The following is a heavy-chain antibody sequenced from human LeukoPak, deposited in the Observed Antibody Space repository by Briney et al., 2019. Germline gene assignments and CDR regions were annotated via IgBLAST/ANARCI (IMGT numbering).Heavy chain of an antibody. D-gene: IGHD6-13*01. CDR3: ARDRPILYSSSWDHPYNWFDP. CDR2: IYYSGST. Sequence: SETLSLTCTVSGGSISSYYWSWIRQPPGKGLEWIGYIYYSGSTSYNPSLKSRVTISVDTSKNQFSLKLSSVTAADTAVYYCARDRPILYSSSWDHPYNWFDPWGQGTLVTVSS. V-gene: IGHV4-59*12. CDR1: GGSISSYY. J-gene: IGHJ5*02.